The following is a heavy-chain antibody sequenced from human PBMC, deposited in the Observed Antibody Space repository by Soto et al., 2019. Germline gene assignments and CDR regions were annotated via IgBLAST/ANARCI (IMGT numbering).Heavy chain of an antibody. V-gene: IGHV1-8*01. J-gene: IGHJ4*02. CDR3: ARGKLATLADF. Sequence: ASVKVSCKASGYSFTDYDINWVRQATGQGLEWMGWMNPNTGNTRYAQKFQGRFIMTRDTSINTAYMELRSLTSEDTAVYYCARGKLATLADFWGQGTLVTVSS. CDR1: GYSFTDYD. CDR2: MNPNTGNT. D-gene: IGHD5-12*01.